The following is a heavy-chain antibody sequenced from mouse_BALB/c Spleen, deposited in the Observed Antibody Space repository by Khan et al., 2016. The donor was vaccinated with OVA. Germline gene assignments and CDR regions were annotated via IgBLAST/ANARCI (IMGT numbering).Heavy chain of an antibody. CDR2: ISYSGST. D-gene: IGHD1-1*01. CDR1: GYSITSNYA. Sequence: EVQLQESGPGLVKPSQSLSLTCTVTGYSITSNYAWNWLRQFPGNKLEWMGYISYSGSTHSNPSLKSRISITRDTSKNQFFLQLNSVTTEDTATYDCARGNYYGYAMDYWGQGTSITVSS. V-gene: IGHV3-2*02. J-gene: IGHJ4*01. CDR3: ARGNYYGYAMDY.